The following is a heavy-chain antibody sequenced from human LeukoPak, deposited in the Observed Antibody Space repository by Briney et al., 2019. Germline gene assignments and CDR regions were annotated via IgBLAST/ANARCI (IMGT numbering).Heavy chain of an antibody. CDR2: ISWDGGST. Sequence: GGSLRLSCAASGFTFDDYTMHWVRQAPGKGLEWVSLISWDGGSTYYADSVKGRFTISRDNSKNSLYLQMNSLRTEDTALYYCAKDIRSATAMVTGFDYWGQGTLITVSS. D-gene: IGHD5-18*01. CDR1: GFTFDDYT. V-gene: IGHV3-43*01. J-gene: IGHJ4*02. CDR3: AKDIRSATAMVTGFDY.